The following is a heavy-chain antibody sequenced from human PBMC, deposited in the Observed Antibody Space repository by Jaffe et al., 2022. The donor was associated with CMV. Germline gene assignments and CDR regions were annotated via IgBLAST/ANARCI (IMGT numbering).Heavy chain of an antibody. CDR3: ARDSSGWGKTPDYYYYYMDV. V-gene: IGHV3-53*02. J-gene: IGHJ6*03. Sequence: EVQLVETGGGLIQPGGSLRLSCAASGFTVSSNYMSWVRQAPGKGLEWVSVIYSGGSTYYADSVKGRFTISRDNSKNTLYLQMNSLRAEDTAVYYCARDSSGWGKTPDYYYYYMDVWGKGTTVTVSS. CDR2: IYSGGST. D-gene: IGHD6-19*01. CDR1: GFTVSSNY.